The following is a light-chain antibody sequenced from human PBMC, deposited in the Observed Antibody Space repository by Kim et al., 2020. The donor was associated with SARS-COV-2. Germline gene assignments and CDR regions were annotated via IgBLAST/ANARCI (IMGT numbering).Light chain of an antibody. V-gene: IGLV2-14*01. CDR2: DID. Sequence: QSALTQPASVSGSPGQSITISCTGTSNDVGGSDYVSWYQQHPGKAPKLIIYDIDKRPSGVSNRFSGSKSDYTASLTISGLQAEDETDYYCSSYSSSGTYVFGSGTKVTVL. CDR3: SSYSSSGTYV. CDR1: SNDVGGSDY. J-gene: IGLJ1*01.